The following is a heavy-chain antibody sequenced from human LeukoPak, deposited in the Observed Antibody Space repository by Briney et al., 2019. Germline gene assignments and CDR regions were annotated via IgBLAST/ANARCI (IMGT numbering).Heavy chain of an antibody. J-gene: IGHJ4*02. V-gene: IGHV4-59*01. D-gene: IGHD3-22*01. CDR1: GGSISSYY. CDR2: IYDTGST. Sequence: SETLSLTCTVSGGSISSYYWSWIRQPPGKGLEWIGYIYDTGSTNYNPSLRCRVTISVDTSKNQFSLKLSSVTAADTAVYYCARRGYYDSSGYSPDFDYWGQGTLVTVSS. CDR3: ARRGYYDSSGYSPDFDY.